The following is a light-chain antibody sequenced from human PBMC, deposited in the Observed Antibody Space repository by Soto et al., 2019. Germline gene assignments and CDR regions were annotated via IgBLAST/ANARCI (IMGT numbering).Light chain of an antibody. CDR3: QQYNSYRRT. CDR1: QSISSW. V-gene: IGKV1-5*03. J-gene: IGKJ1*01. Sequence: DIQMTQSPSTLSASVGDRVTITCRASQSISSWLAWYQQKPGKAPKLLIYKASILESGVPSRFSGSGSGTEFTLTISSLPPDDFATYYCQQYNSYRRTFGQGTKVEIK. CDR2: KAS.